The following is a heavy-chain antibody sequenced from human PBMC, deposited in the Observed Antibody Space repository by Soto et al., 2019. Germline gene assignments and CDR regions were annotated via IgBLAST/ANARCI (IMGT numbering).Heavy chain of an antibody. J-gene: IGHJ4*02. D-gene: IGHD4-4*01. V-gene: IGHV3-23*01. CDR3: AKDSNKYSSSLRGRYFDY. CDR2: ISGGGSNT. CDR1: GFPFSSYG. Sequence: GGSLRRSCPASGFPFSSYGMSWVREAPGKGLEWVSGISGGGSNTFYADYVKGRFTISRDNSKNTLLLQMNSLGAEDTAVYYCAKDSNKYSSSLRGRYFDYWGQGIGVTVSS.